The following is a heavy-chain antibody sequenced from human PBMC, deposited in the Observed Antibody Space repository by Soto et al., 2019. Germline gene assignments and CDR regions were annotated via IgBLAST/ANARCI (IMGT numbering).Heavy chain of an antibody. D-gene: IGHD2-2*01. CDR2: ISDTGST. V-gene: IGHV4-59*01. J-gene: IGHJ4*02. CDR3: ARYCRSAKCLDY. CDR1: GDSISGY. Sequence: SETLSLTCSVSGDSISGYWSWIRQSPGEGLEWIGYISDTGSTNYNPSLKSRVTISVDTSKNQFSLKLSPVTAADTAVYYCARYCRSAKCLDYWGQGILVTVSS.